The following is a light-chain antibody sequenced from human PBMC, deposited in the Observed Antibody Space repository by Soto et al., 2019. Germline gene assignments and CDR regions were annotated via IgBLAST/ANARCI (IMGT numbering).Light chain of an antibody. V-gene: IGKV1-8*01. CDR2: AAS. J-gene: IGKJ4*01. CDR3: QQYYSYPLT. CDR1: QGISSY. Sequence: AIRMTQSTSSFSASTGDRVTIIRWASQGISSYLAWYQQKPGKAPKLLIYAASTLQSGVPSRFSGSGSGTDFTLTISCLQSEDFATYYCQQYYSYPLTFGGGTKVDIK.